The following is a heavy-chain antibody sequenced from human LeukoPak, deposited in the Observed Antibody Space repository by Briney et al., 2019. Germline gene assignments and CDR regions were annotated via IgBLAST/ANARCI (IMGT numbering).Heavy chain of an antibody. Sequence: ASVKVSCKASGYTFTSYDINWVRQATGQGLEWMGWMNPNSGNTGYAQKFQGRVTMTRNTSISTAYMELSSLRSEGTAVYYCARGSVATRAYGMDVWGQGTTVTVSS. CDR1: GYTFTSYD. D-gene: IGHD5-12*01. V-gene: IGHV1-8*01. CDR2: MNPNSGNT. J-gene: IGHJ6*02. CDR3: ARGSVATRAYGMDV.